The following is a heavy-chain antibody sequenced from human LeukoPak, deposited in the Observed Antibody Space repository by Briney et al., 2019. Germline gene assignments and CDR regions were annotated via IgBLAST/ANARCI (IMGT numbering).Heavy chain of an antibody. Sequence: GGSLRLSCATSGFSLSRNGMHWVRQAPGQGLEWVAFILSDGSYEYYADSVKGRFTTSRDTSRNTLFLQMNSLRTEDTAVYYCARERSGSYFDAFDIWGQGTMVTVSS. V-gene: IGHV3-30*02. CDR1: GFSLSRNG. CDR3: ARERSGSYFDAFDI. CDR2: ILSDGSYE. J-gene: IGHJ3*02. D-gene: IGHD1-26*01.